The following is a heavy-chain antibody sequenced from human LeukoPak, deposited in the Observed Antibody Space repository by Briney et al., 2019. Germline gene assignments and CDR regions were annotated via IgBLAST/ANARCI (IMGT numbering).Heavy chain of an antibody. J-gene: IGHJ3*02. Sequence: ASVKVSCKASGYTFTSYGISWVRQAPGQGREGVGWISAYNGNTNYAQKLQGRVTMTTDTSPSTAYMELRSLRSDDTAVYYCASARSSWSDAFDIWGQGTIVTVSS. CDR3: ASARSSWSDAFDI. D-gene: IGHD6-13*01. V-gene: IGHV1-18*01. CDR1: GYTFTSYG. CDR2: ISAYNGNT.